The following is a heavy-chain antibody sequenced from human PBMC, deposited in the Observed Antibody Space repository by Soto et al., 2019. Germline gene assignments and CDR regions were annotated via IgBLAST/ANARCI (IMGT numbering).Heavy chain of an antibody. CDR1: GASISRIGFH. V-gene: IGHV4-39*01. CDR2: IYDAGTT. J-gene: IGHJ4*02. CDR3: ARRGSGHTFDY. Sequence: QPQLQESGPGLVKPSETLSLTCAVSGASISRIGFHWGWIRQPPGQGLEWIGSIYDAGTTFYNSSLKSRVTISADTSKNHFSLKLSSVTAADTAVYYCARRGSGHTFDYWGQGTLVTVSS. D-gene: IGHD3-10*01.